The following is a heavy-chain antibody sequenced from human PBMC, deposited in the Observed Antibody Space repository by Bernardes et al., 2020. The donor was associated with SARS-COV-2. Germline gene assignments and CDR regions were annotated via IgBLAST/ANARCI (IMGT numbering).Heavy chain of an antibody. D-gene: IGHD3-9*01. CDR1: GDSIRTSDYY. Sequence: SETLSLTCSVSGDSIRTSDYYWGWIRRPPGKGLEWIGSRYRDGSTYYDPSLKSRVTISADTSKNPFSLKLTSVTSTDTAVYFCARHVYSYDITGGMDVWGQGTTVTVSS. J-gene: IGHJ6*02. CDR2: RYRDGST. CDR3: ARHVYSYDITGGMDV. V-gene: IGHV4-39*01.